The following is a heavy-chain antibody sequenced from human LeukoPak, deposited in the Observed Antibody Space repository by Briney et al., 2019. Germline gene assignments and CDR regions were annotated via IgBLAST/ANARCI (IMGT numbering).Heavy chain of an antibody. Sequence: GGSLRLSCAASGFTFSSYGMSWVRQAPGKGLEWVSAISNSGPTTYYADSVKGRFTISRDNSKNTLYLQMHSLKAEDTAVYYCAKEVPATDYYDSSGYGLLYYWGQGTLVTVSS. D-gene: IGHD3-22*01. J-gene: IGHJ4*02. CDR2: ISNSGPTT. V-gene: IGHV3-23*01. CDR1: GFTFSSYG. CDR3: AKEVPATDYYDSSGYGLLYY.